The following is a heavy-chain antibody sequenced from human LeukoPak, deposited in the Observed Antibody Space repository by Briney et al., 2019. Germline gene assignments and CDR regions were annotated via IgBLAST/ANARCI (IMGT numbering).Heavy chain of an antibody. J-gene: IGHJ6*02. V-gene: IGHV5-51*01. Sequence: GESLKISCKGSGYSFTSYWIGWVRQMPGKGLEWMGIMYPGDSDTRYSASFQGQVTISADKSISTAYLQWSSLKASDTAIYYCARRGDQNYYYYGMDVWGQGTTVTVSS. D-gene: IGHD3-10*01. CDR1: GYSFTSYW. CDR2: MYPGDSDT. CDR3: ARRGDQNYYYYGMDV.